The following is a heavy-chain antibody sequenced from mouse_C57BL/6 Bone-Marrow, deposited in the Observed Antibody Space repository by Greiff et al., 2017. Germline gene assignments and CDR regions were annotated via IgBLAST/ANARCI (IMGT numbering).Heavy chain of an antibody. D-gene: IGHD4-1*01. Sequence: EVKLVESGGGLVKPGGSLKLSCAASGFTFSSYAMSWVRQTPEKRLEWVATISDGGSYTYYPDNVKGRFTISRDNAKNNLYLQMSHLKSEDTAMYYCARDLGEAFDWGQGTTLTVSS. V-gene: IGHV5-4*01. CDR3: ARDLGEAFD. CDR1: GFTFSSYA. J-gene: IGHJ2*01. CDR2: ISDGGSYT.